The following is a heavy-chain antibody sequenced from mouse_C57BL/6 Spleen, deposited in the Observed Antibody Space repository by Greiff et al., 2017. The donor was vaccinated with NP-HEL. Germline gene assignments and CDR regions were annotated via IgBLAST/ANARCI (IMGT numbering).Heavy chain of an antibody. CDR1: GYTFTSYW. CDR2: IYPGSGST. J-gene: IGHJ3*01. V-gene: IGHV1-55*01. Sequence: VKLQESGAELVKPGASVKMSCKASGYTFTSYWITWVKQRPGQGLEWIGDIYPGSGSTNYNEKFKSKATLTVDTSSSTAYMQLSSLTSEDSAVYYCARDYYGSSYPAWFAYWGQGTLVTVSA. CDR3: ARDYYGSSYPAWFAY. D-gene: IGHD1-1*01.